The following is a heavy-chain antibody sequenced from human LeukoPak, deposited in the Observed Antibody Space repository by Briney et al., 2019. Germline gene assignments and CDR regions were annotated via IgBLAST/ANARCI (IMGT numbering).Heavy chain of an antibody. V-gene: IGHV3-11*01. Sequence: PGGSLRLSCAASGFTFSDYYMSWIRQAPGKGLEWVSYISSSVSTIYYADSVKGRFTISRDNAKNSLYLQMNSLRAEDTAVYYCARCYYDSSGYYYVAYYFDYWGQGTLVTVSS. CDR2: ISSSVSTI. D-gene: IGHD3-22*01. CDR1: GFTFSDYY. CDR3: ARCYYDSSGYYYVAYYFDY. J-gene: IGHJ4*02.